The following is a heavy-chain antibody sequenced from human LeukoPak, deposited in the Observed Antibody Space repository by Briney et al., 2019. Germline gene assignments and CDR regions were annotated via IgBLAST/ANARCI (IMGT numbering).Heavy chain of an antibody. CDR1: GFTFSDYY. CDR3: ARDGGPLDD. D-gene: IGHD3-16*01. J-gene: IGHJ4*02. V-gene: IGHV3-11*01. CDR2: ISGSDNTI. Sequence: GGSLRLSCAASGFTFSDYYMSWMRQAPGKGLEWVSYISGSDNTIYYAHYVQGRVTISRDNAKNSQYLEMNSLRAEDTAVYYCARDGGPLDDWGQGTLVTVS.